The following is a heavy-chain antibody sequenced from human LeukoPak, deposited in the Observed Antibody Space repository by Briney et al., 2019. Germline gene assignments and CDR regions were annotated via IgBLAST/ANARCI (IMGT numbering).Heavy chain of an antibody. V-gene: IGHV4-61*02. D-gene: IGHD1-14*01. Sequence: SETLSLTCTVSGGSISSGSYYWSWVRQPAGTGLEWIGRIYTSGSTNYNPSLKSRVTISVDTSKNQFSLKLSSVTAADTAVYYCARGRIVAFDIWGRGTMVTVSS. J-gene: IGHJ3*02. CDR1: GGSISSGSYY. CDR2: IYTSGST. CDR3: ARGRIVAFDI.